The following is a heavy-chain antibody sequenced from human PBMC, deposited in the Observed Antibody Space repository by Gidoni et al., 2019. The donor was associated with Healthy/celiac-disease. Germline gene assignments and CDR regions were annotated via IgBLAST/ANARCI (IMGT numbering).Heavy chain of an antibody. V-gene: IGHV1-8*01. CDR3: AREGDSSGYYYAYGMDV. Sequence: QAQLVQSGAEVKKPGASVKVSCKASGYTFTSYDINWVRQATGQGLEWMGWINPNSGNTGDAKKYQGRVTMTRNTSISTAYMELSSLRSEDTAVYYCAREGDSSGYYYAYGMDVWGQGTTVTVSS. J-gene: IGHJ6*02. CDR2: INPNSGNT. D-gene: IGHD3-22*01. CDR1: GYTFTSYD.